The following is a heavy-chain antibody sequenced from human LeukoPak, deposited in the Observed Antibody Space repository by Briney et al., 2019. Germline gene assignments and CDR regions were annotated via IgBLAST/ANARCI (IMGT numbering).Heavy chain of an antibody. V-gene: IGHV1-2*02. D-gene: IGHD6-13*01. Sequence: ASVKVSCKASGYTFTGYYMHWVRQAPGQGLEWMGWINPNSGGTNYAQKFQGRVTMTRDTSISTAYMELSRPRSDDTAVYYCARDDAGIAAAGSWGQGTLVTVSS. CDR2: INPNSGGT. CDR1: GYTFTGYY. CDR3: ARDDAGIAAAGS. J-gene: IGHJ5*02.